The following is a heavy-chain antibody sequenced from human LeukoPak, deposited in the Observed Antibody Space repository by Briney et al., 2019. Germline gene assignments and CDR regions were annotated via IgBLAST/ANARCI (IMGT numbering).Heavy chain of an antibody. CDR2: IYTSGST. Sequence: PSETLSLTCTVSGGSISSYYWSWIRQPPGKGLEWIGYIYTSGSTNYNPSLKSRVTISVDTSKNQFSLKLSSVTAADTAVYYCARTARPGYFGYWGQGTLVTVSS. J-gene: IGHJ4*02. V-gene: IGHV4-4*09. CDR3: ARTARPGYFGY. D-gene: IGHD6-6*01. CDR1: GGSISSYY.